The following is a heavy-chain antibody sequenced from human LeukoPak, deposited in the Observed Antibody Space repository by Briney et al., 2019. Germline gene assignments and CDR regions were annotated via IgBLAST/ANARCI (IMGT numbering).Heavy chain of an antibody. D-gene: IGHD5-18*01. Sequence: PGRSLRLSCAASGFTFSSYAMRWVRQAPGKGLEWVAVISYDGSNKYYADSVKGRFTISRDNSKNTLYLQMNSLRAEDTAVYYCARTETAMVSFDYWGQGTLVTVSS. CDR1: GFTFSSYA. J-gene: IGHJ4*02. CDR2: ISYDGSNK. CDR3: ARTETAMVSFDY. V-gene: IGHV3-30-3*01.